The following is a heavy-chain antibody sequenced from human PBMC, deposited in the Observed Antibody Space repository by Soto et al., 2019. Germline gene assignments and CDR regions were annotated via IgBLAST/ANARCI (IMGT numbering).Heavy chain of an antibody. D-gene: IGHD3-10*01. CDR2: INPSGGST. J-gene: IGHJ4*02. CDR3: SRVSIKYYYGTLGY. V-gene: IGHV1-46*01. CDR1: GYTFTSYY. Sequence: QVQLVQSGAEVKKPGASVKVSCKASGYTFTSYYMHWVRQAPGQGLEWMGIINPSGGSTSYAQKFQGKVTMTRETSTSTVYMELSSLRSEDTAVYYCSRVSIKYYYGTLGYWGQGTLVTVSS.